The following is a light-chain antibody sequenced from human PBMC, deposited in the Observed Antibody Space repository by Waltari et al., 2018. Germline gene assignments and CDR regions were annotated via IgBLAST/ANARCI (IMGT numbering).Light chain of an antibody. CDR3: QSFENSLRGWV. J-gene: IGLJ3*02. CDR2: AFR. Sequence: QPLPGKAPRLLISAFRGRPSGVPDRFSGSMSGCSASLAITGLQAGDEADYYCQSFENSLRGWVFGGGTKVTVL. V-gene: IGLV1-40*01.